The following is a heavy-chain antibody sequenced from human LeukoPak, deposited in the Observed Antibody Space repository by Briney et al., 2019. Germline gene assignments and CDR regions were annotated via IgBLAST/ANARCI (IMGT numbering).Heavy chain of an antibody. V-gene: IGHV1-69*13. CDR2: IIPIFGTA. CDR1: GGTFSSYA. J-gene: IGHJ6*02. CDR3: AIDFWSGYFYYYYGMDV. Sequence: SVKISCKASGGTFSSYAISWVRQAPGQGLEWMGGIIPIFGTANYAQKLQGRVTITADESTSTAYMELSSLRSEDTAVYYCAIDFWSGYFYYYYGMDVWGQGTTVTVSS. D-gene: IGHD3-3*01.